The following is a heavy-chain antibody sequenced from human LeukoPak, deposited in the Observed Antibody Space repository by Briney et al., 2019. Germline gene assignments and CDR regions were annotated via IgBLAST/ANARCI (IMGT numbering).Heavy chain of an antibody. CDR3: ARGFHDFWSGTIDY. CDR1: GFTVSTNY. V-gene: IGHV3-53*01. Sequence: PGGSLRLSCAASGFTVSTNYMSWVRQAPGKGLEWVSVIYSGGSTYYADSVKGRFTISRDNSKNTLYLQMNSLRAEDTAVYYCARGFHDFWSGTIDYWGQGTLVTVSS. J-gene: IGHJ4*02. CDR2: IYSGGST. D-gene: IGHD3-3*01.